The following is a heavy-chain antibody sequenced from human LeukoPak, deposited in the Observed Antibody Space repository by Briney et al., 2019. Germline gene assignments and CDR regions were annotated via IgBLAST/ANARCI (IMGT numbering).Heavy chain of an antibody. D-gene: IGHD2-15*01. CDR1: GFTFSRSS. V-gene: IGHV3-23*01. CDR2: ISGSGGRT. Sequence: PGGSLRLSCAASGFTFSRSSMHWARQAPGKGLEWVSGISGSGGRTYYADSVKGRFTISRDNTKNTLYLQMNSLRAEDTAVYYCAKAARYCSGGSCYSHNFDYWGQGTLVTVSS. CDR3: AKAARYCSGGSCYSHNFDY. J-gene: IGHJ4*02.